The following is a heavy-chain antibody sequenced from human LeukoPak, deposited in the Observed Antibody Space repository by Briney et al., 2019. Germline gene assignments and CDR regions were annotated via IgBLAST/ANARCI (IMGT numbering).Heavy chain of an antibody. CDR1: GYTLTELS. CDR2: FDPEDGET. D-gene: IGHD3-16*01. CDR3: TTGPIGAPYAMDV. Sequence: ASVKVSCKVSGYTLTELSMHWVRQAPGKGLEWMGGFDPEDGETIYAQKFQGRVTMTEDTSTDTAYMELSSLRSEDTAVYYCTTGPIGAPYAMDVWGQGTTVTVSS. J-gene: IGHJ6*02. V-gene: IGHV1-24*01.